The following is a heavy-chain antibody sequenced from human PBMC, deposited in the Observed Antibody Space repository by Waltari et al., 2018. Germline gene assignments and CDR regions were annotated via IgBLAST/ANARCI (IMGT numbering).Heavy chain of an antibody. D-gene: IGHD2-15*01. J-gene: IGHJ4*02. V-gene: IGHV4-4*07. Sequence: QVQLQESGPGLVKPSETLSLTCTVSGGSISRYYWSWVRQPAGKGLEWMGRILSTGSSNYNPSLKWRVTMSVDMSKNPVSLRLTSVSAADTAVYYCARFRDGDGNCPTIYSFDYWVQGILVTVSP. CDR1: GGSISRYY. CDR2: ILSTGSS. CDR3: ARFRDGDGNCPTIYSFDY.